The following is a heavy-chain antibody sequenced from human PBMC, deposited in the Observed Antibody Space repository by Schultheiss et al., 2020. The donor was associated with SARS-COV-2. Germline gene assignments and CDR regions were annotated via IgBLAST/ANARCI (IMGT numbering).Heavy chain of an antibody. J-gene: IGHJ5*02. Sequence: ASVKVSCKASGYTFTSYDINWVRQAPGQGLEWMGWISAYNGNTNYAQKLQGRVTMTTDTSTSTAYMELSRLRSDDTAVYYCARVGGPRYCSGGSCYFPENAWFDPWGQGTLVTVSS. D-gene: IGHD2-15*01. CDR2: ISAYNGNT. CDR1: GYTFTSYD. V-gene: IGHV1-18*01. CDR3: ARVGGPRYCSGGSCYFPENAWFDP.